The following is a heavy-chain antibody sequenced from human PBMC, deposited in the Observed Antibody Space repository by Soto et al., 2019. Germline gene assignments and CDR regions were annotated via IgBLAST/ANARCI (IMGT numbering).Heavy chain of an antibody. CDR2: IWNDGSKK. CDR3: AREVGGRIRGTDYVLGYVDF. V-gene: IGHV3-33*01. CDR1: GFIFSGYG. J-gene: IGHJ4*01. D-gene: IGHD3-16*01. Sequence: QVQVVESGGGVVQPGRSLRLSCAASGFIFSGYGMHWVRQAPGKGLEWVAVIWNDGSKKYYADSVKGRFTISRDNCKNAMDLQMDRLRAEDTAVYYCAREVGGRIRGTDYVLGYVDFWGHGTVVTVSS.